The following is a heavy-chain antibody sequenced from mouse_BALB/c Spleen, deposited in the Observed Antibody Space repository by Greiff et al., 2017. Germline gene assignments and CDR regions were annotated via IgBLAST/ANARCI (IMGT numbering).Heavy chain of an antibody. J-gene: IGHJ2*01. D-gene: IGHD1-1*01. CDR2: IYPGGGYT. CDR1: GYTFTNYW. CDR3: ARWGRDYGYFDY. Sequence: QVHVKQSGAELVRPGTSVKISCKASGYTFTNYWLGWVKQRPGHGLEWIGDIYPGGGYTNYNEKFKGKATLTADTSSSTAYMQLSSLTSEDSAVYCCARWGRDYGYFDYWGQGTTLTVSS. V-gene: IGHV1-63*02.